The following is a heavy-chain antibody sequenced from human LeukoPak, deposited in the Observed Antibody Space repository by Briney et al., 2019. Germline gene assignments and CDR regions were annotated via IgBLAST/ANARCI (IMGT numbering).Heavy chain of an antibody. J-gene: IGHJ4*02. CDR2: ISGSGGST. V-gene: IGHV3-23*01. CDR1: GFTFSSYA. Sequence: HTGGSLRLSCAASGFTFSSYAMSWVRQAPVKGLEWVSAISGSGGSTYYADSVKGRFTISRDNSKNTLYLQMNSLRAEDTAVYYCAKLYYDILTVYDYWGQGTLVTVSS. CDR3: AKLYYDILTVYDY. D-gene: IGHD3-9*01.